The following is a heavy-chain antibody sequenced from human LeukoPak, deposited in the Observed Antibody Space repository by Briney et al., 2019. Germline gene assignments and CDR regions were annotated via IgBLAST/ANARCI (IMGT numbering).Heavy chain of an antibody. Sequence: GASVKVSCKASGYTFTSYAMHWVRQAPGQRLEGMGWINAGNGNTKYSQKFQGRVTITRDTSASTAYMELSSLRSEDTAVYYCAVLYCSSTSCFDFDYWGQGTLVTVSS. J-gene: IGHJ4*02. D-gene: IGHD2-2*01. CDR2: INAGNGNT. V-gene: IGHV1-3*01. CDR1: GYTFTSYA. CDR3: AVLYCSSTSCFDFDY.